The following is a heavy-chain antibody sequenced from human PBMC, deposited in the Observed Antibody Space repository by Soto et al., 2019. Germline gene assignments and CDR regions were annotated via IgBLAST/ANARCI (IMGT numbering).Heavy chain of an antibody. J-gene: IGHJ6*02. Sequence: EVQLLESGGGLVQPGGSLRLSCAASGFTFSSYAMSWVRQAPGKGLEWVSAISGSGGSTYYADSVKGRFTISRDNSKNTLYLQMNSLRAEDTAVYYCANSGFDYGGNSPDYYYYGMDVWGQGTTVTVSS. CDR2: ISGSGGST. CDR1: GFTFSSYA. V-gene: IGHV3-23*01. CDR3: ANSGFDYGGNSPDYYYYGMDV. D-gene: IGHD4-17*01.